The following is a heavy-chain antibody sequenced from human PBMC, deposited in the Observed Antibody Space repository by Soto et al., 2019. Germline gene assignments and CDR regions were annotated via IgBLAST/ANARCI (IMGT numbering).Heavy chain of an antibody. CDR3: ATRMNTAPY. V-gene: IGHV3-66*01. J-gene: IGHJ4*02. CDR2: IYSGGGT. CDR1: LFIVSDNY. D-gene: IGHD4-17*01. Sequence: EVRLVQSGGGLVQPGGSLRLSCAASLFIVSDNYMSWVRQAPGKGLEWVSLIYSGGGTDYAESVKGRFTISRDNSKNTQYLQTNSLNSQVTGIFHCATRMNTAPYWRQGAEVPVCS.